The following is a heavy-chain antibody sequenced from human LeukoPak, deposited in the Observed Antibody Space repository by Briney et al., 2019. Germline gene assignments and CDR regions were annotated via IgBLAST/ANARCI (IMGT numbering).Heavy chain of an antibody. V-gene: IGHV5-51*01. Sequence: GESLKISCKGSGYSFTSYWIGWVRQMPGKGRGWMVIIYPGDSDTRYSPSFQGQVTISADKSISTAYLQWSSLKASDTAMYYCARRGGNSEPLDTHAFDIWGKGTMVTVSS. J-gene: IGHJ3*02. D-gene: IGHD4-23*01. CDR1: GYSFTSYW. CDR2: IYPGDSDT. CDR3: ARRGGNSEPLDTHAFDI.